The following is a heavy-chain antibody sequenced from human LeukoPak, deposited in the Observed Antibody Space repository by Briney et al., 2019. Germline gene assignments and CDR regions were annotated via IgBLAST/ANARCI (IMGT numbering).Heavy chain of an antibody. Sequence: PSETLSLTCTVSGGSISSSSYYWGWIRQPPGTGLEWIGSIYYSGSTYYNPSLKSRVTISVDTSKNQFSLKLSSVTAADTAVYYCAGAPLGYCSSTSCYPNWFDPWGQGTLVTVSS. CDR2: IYYSGST. D-gene: IGHD2-2*01. J-gene: IGHJ5*02. CDR1: GGSISSSSYY. V-gene: IGHV4-39*01. CDR3: AGAPLGYCSSTSCYPNWFDP.